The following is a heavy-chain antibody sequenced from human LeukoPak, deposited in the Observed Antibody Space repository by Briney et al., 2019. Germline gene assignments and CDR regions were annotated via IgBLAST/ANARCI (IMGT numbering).Heavy chain of an antibody. J-gene: IGHJ4*02. V-gene: IGHV4-34*01. CDR2: INHSGST. D-gene: IGHD4-17*01. CDR1: GGSFSGYY. Sequence: SETLSLTCAVHGGSFSGYYWSWIRQPPGKGREWIGEINHSGSTNYNPSLKSRVTISVDTSKNQFSLKLSSVTAADTAVYYCARHLATVTPVYYFDYWGQGTLVTVSS. CDR3: ARHLATVTPVYYFDY.